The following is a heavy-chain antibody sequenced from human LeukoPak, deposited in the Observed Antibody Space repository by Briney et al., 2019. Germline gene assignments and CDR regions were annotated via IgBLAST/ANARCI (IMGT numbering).Heavy chain of an antibody. CDR3: AREEVLGLAARGLDY. CDR1: GYTFTGNY. CDR2: ISPNSGVT. J-gene: IGHJ4*02. Sequence: ASVKVSCKASGYTFTGNYVHWVRQAPGQGLEWMGWISPNSGVTNYAQNFQGRVTMTRDTAITTVYMELSGLRSDDTSVYYCAREEVLGLAARGLDYWGQGTLVTVSS. V-gene: IGHV1-2*02. D-gene: IGHD2-2*01.